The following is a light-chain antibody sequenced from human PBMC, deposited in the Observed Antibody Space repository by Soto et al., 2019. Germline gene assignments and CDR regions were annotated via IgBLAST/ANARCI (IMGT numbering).Light chain of an antibody. CDR1: QSIGDE. CDR2: KAS. V-gene: IGKV1-5*03. CDR3: QHDNSYSEA. J-gene: IGKJ1*01. Sequence: DIQMTQSPSTLSAPVGDRVTVTCRASQSIGDELAWYQQKPGKAPNLLISKASTLESGVPSRFSGSGSGTEFTLSSSSLQPVDFATYYCQHDNSYSEAFGQGTKVELK.